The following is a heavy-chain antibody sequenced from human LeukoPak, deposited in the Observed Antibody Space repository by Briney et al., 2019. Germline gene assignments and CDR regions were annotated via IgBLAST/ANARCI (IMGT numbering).Heavy chain of an antibody. CDR3: ATTPIAAAGTVWFDP. V-gene: IGHV1-8*01. CDR2: MNPSSGNT. J-gene: IGHJ5*02. Sequence: GASVKVSCKASGYTFTNYEINWVRQGTGQGLEWLGWMNPSSGNTGYAQKFQGRVTMTRDTSISTAYMELSSLRSEDTAVYYCATTPIAAAGTVWFDPWGQGTLVTVSS. CDR1: GYTFTNYE. D-gene: IGHD6-13*01.